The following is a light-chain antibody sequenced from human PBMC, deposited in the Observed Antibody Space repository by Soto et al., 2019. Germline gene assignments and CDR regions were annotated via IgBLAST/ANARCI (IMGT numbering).Light chain of an antibody. CDR3: SSYTSSSIDYV. CDR2: EVS. Sequence: QSVLTQPASVSGSPGQSITISCTGTSSDVGGYNYVSWYQQHPGKAPKLMIYEVSNRPSGVSNRFSGSKSGNTASLTISERQVEDEADYYCSSYTSSSIDYVFGTGTKLTVL. J-gene: IGLJ1*01. V-gene: IGLV2-14*01. CDR1: SSDVGGYNY.